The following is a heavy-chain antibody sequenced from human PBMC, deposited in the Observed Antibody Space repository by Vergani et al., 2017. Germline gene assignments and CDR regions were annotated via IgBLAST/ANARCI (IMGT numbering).Heavy chain of an antibody. D-gene: IGHD3-9*01. CDR2: IYHSGGA. Sequence: QLHLQESGPGLVKPSETLSLSCTVSGGSITSSSYYWGWIRQPPGKGLDWIGNIYHSGGAYYNPSLKGRVTISVDTSKNQFSLEVTSVTAADTAIYFWARTESFVFRYFHWALWGQGTLGTGSS. J-gene: IGHJ4*02. CDR1: GGSITSSSYY. V-gene: IGHV4-39*01. CDR3: ARTESFVFRYFHWAL.